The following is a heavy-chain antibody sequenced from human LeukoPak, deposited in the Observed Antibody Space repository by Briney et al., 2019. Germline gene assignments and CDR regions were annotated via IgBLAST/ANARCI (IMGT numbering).Heavy chain of an antibody. CDR3: ARRAGAYSHPYDY. Sequence: PGGSLRLSCAASGFTFSTYAIHWVRQAPGKGLEWVAVISYDGINKYYADSVKGRFTISRDNSKNTLYLQMNSLRAEDTAVYYCARRAGAYSHPYDYWGQGTLVTVSS. CDR1: GFTFSTYA. V-gene: IGHV3-30*14. D-gene: IGHD4/OR15-4a*01. CDR2: ISYDGINK. J-gene: IGHJ4*02.